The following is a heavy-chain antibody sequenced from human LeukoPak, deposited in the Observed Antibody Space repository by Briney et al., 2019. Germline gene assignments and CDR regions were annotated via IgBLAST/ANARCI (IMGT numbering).Heavy chain of an antibody. CDR2: ISSSSSFI. D-gene: IGHD5-12*01. J-gene: IGHJ4*02. CDR3: ARAWWLRFDY. CDR1: GFTFSRYS. V-gene: IGHV3-21*01. Sequence: PGGSLRLSCAASGFTFSRYSMNWVRQAPGKGLEWVSSISSSSSFIYYADSVKGRFTISRDDAKNSLYLQMNSLRAEDTAVYYCARAWWLRFDYWGQGTLVTVSS.